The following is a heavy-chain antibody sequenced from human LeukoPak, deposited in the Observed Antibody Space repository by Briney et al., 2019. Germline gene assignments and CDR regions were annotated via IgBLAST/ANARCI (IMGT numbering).Heavy chain of an antibody. D-gene: IGHD5-18*01. CDR2: INGDASST. CDR3: ARARGNTYGYFEY. Sequence: GGSLRLSCAASGLTLSAYWMHRVRQAPGKGLVWVSRINGDASSTSYADSVKGRFTISRDNAKSTLYLQMNSLRVEDTAVYYCARARGNTYGYFEYWGQGTLVTVSS. V-gene: IGHV3-74*01. J-gene: IGHJ4*02. CDR1: GLTLSAYW.